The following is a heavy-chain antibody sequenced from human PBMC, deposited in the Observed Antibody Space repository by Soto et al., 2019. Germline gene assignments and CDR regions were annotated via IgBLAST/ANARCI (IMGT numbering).Heavy chain of an antibody. CDR2: IYYSGST. V-gene: IGHV4-61*01. CDR1: GGSVSSCSYY. CDR3: AGALLGNWFGL. Sequence: SETLSLTCTVSGGSVSSCSYYWSCIRQPPGKGLEWLVYIYYSGSTNYNPSLKSRVTISVDTSKNQFSLKLSSVTAADTAVYYCAGALLGNWFGLWGEGTLVTVSS. J-gene: IGHJ5*02. D-gene: IGHD3-10*01.